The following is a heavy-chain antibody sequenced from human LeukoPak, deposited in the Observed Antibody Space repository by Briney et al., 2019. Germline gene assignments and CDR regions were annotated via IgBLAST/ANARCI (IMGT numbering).Heavy chain of an antibody. CDR1: GGTFSSYT. Sequence: SVKVSCKASGGTFSSYTISWVRQAPGQGLEWMGRIIPILGIANYAQKFQGRVAITADKSTSTAYMELSSLRSEDTAVYYCAGAQAVAGPIDYYYMDVWGKGTTVTVSS. CDR2: IIPILGIA. CDR3: AGAQAVAGPIDYYYMDV. J-gene: IGHJ6*03. V-gene: IGHV1-69*02. D-gene: IGHD6-19*01.